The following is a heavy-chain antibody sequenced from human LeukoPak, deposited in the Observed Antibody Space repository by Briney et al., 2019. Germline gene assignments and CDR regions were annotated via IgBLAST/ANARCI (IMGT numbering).Heavy chain of an antibody. CDR1: GYTFTSYG. CDR2: ISAYNGNT. CDR3: AREDYYDSSGYYYGPDY. V-gene: IGHV1-18*01. D-gene: IGHD3-22*01. Sequence: ASVKVSCKASGYTFTSYGMSWVRQAPGQGLEWMGWISAYNGNTNYTPKRQGRVTMTTDTSTSTASMELRSLRSDDTAVYYCAREDYYDSSGYYYGPDYWGQGTLVTVSS. J-gene: IGHJ4*02.